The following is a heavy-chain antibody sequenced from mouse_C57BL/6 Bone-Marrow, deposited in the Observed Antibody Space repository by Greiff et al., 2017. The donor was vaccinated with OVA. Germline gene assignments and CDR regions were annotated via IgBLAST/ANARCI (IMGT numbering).Heavy chain of an antibody. J-gene: IGHJ1*03. D-gene: IGHD2-2*01. Sequence: VQLQQSGPELVKPGASVKISCKASGYAFSSSWMNWVKQRPGKGLEWIGRIYPGDGDTNYNGKFKGKATLTADKSSSTAYMQLSSLTSEDSAVYFCGGGYEYFDVWGTGTTVTVSS. CDR1: GYAFSSSW. CDR2: IYPGDGDT. V-gene: IGHV1-82*01. CDR3: GGGYEYFDV.